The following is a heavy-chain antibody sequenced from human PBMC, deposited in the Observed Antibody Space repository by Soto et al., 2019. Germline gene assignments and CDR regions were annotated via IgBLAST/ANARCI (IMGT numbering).Heavy chain of an antibody. CDR2: ISYDGSNK. D-gene: IGHD3-22*01. Sequence: QVQLVESGGGVVQPGRSLRLSCAASGFTFSSYGMHWVRQAPGKGLEWVAVISYDGSNKYYADSVKGRFTISRDNSKNTLYLQMNSLRAEDTAVYYCAKNLITYYYDSSGSQTDYWGQGTLVTVSS. CDR3: AKNLITYYYDSSGSQTDY. V-gene: IGHV3-30*18. CDR1: GFTFSSYG. J-gene: IGHJ4*02.